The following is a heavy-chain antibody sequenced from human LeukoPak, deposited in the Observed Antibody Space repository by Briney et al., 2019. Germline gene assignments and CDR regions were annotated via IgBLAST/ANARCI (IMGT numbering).Heavy chain of an antibody. J-gene: IGHJ4*02. CDR3: ASWKRSYPFDY. D-gene: IGHD1-26*01. V-gene: IGHV4-39*07. CDR2: IYYSGST. Sequence: SETLSLTCTVSGGSISSSSYCWGWIRQPPGKGLEWIGSIYYSGSTYYNPSLKSRVTISVDTSKNQFSLKLSSVTAADTAVYYCASWKRSYPFDYWGQGTLVTVSS. CDR1: GGSISSSSYC.